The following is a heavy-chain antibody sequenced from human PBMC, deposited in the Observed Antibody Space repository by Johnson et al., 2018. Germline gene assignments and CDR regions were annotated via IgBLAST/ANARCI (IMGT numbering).Heavy chain of an antibody. Sequence: QVQLQESGPGLVKPSESLSLTCTVSGGSISSYYWSWIRQPPGKGLEWIGLIYYSGSTNYNPSLKSRVTISVDTSKNQFSLKLSSVTAAATAGYYCAILNPAGYGVDVWGQGTTVTVSS. J-gene: IGHJ6*02. CDR1: GGSISSYY. CDR3: AILNPAGYGVDV. V-gene: IGHV4-59*03. CDR2: IYYSGST.